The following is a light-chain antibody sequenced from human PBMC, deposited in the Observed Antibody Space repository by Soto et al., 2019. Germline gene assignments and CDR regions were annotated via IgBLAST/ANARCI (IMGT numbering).Light chain of an antibody. CDR1: QGVSTW. J-gene: IGKJ5*01. CDR2: HAS. CDR3: QQANYFPYT. V-gene: IGKV1-12*01. Sequence: DIQITQSTSSMSASVGDTVTITCRASQGVSTWLAWYQQKPGKAPKVLIYHASNLQSGVPSRFSGSGSGTDFTLTISSLQPEDFATYYCQQANYFPYTFGQGRRLEIK.